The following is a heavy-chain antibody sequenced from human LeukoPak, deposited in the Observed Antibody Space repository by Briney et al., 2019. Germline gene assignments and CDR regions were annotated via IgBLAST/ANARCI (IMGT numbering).Heavy chain of an antibody. V-gene: IGHV3-48*03. CDR2: ISSSGSTI. Sequence: GGSLRLSCAASGFTFSSYEMNWVRQAPGKGLEWVSYISSSGSTIYYADSVKGRFTISRDNSKNTLYLQMNSLRAEDTAVYYCAKDYSSGWYNHGYFDYWGQGTLVTVSS. D-gene: IGHD6-19*01. CDR1: GFTFSSYE. CDR3: AKDYSSGWYNHGYFDY. J-gene: IGHJ4*02.